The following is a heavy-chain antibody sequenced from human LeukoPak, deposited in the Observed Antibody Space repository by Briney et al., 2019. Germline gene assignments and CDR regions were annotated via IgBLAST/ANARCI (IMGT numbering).Heavy chain of an antibody. V-gene: IGHV4-4*07. D-gene: IGHD4-17*01. Sequence: PSETLSLTCTVSGGSIITYYWSWIRQPAGKGLEWIGRIYSSGRTNYLPSLESRVTMSVDTSKTQFSLNLTSVTAADTAVYYCARAYGDLYFVYWGQGILVTVSS. CDR3: ARAYGDLYFVY. J-gene: IGHJ4*02. CDR2: IYSSGRT. CDR1: GGSIITYY.